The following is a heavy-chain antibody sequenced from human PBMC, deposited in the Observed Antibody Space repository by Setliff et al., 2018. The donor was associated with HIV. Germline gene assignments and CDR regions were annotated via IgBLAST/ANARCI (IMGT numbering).Heavy chain of an antibody. CDR2: IYNSAST. Sequence: SETLSLTCTVSGDSISTDYWTWIRQPPGKGLEWIGYIYNSASTSYNPSLKSRVTISVDTSKNQFPLKLSSVTAADSAVYYCARHSPSDYWGQGTLVTVSS. CDR3: ARHSPSDY. J-gene: IGHJ4*02. CDR1: GDSISTDY. V-gene: IGHV4-59*08.